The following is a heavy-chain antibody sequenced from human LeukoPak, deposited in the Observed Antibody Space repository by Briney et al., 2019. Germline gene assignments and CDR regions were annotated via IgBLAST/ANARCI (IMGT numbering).Heavy chain of an antibody. CDR2: ISGSGGST. CDR3: AKASRGYSSGWTYDY. CDR1: GFTFSSYA. V-gene: IGHV3-23*01. D-gene: IGHD6-19*01. Sequence: GGSLRLSYAASGFTFSSYAMSWVRQAPGKGLEWVSAISGSGGSTYYADSVKGRFTISRDNSKNTLYLQMNSLRAEDTAVYYCAKASRGYSSGWTYDYWGQGALVTVSS. J-gene: IGHJ4*02.